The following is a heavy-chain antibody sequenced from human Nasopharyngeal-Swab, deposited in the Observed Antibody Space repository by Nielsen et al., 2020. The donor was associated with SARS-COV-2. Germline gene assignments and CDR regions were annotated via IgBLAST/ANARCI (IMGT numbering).Heavy chain of an antibody. V-gene: IGHV3-9*01. CDR1: GFTFDDYA. J-gene: IGHJ4*02. Sequence: GGSLRLSCAASGFTFDDYAMHWVRQAPGKGLEWVSGISWNSGSIGYADSVKGRFTISRDNSKNTLYLQMNSLRAEDTAVYYCAKDRTPGIVGGRGFDYWGQGTLVTVSS. D-gene: IGHD1-26*01. CDR3: AKDRTPGIVGGRGFDY. CDR2: ISWNSGSI.